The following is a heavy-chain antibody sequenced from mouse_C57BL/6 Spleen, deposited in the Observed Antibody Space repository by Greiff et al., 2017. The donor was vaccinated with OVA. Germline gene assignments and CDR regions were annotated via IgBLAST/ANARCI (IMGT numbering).Heavy chain of an antibody. CDR3: ARKIYDYDRGDYFDY. V-gene: IGHV1-19*01. CDR1: GYTFTDYY. CDR2: INPYNGGT. J-gene: IGHJ2*01. Sequence: EVQLQQSGPVLVKPGASVKMSCKASGYTFTDYYMNWVKQSHGKSLEWIGVINPYNGGTSYNQKFKGKATLTVDKSSSTAYMELNSLTSEDSAVYYCARKIYDYDRGDYFDYWGQGTTLTVSS. D-gene: IGHD2-4*01.